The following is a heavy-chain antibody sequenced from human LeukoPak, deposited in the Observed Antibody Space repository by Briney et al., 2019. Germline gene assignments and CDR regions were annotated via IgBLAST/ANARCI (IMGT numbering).Heavy chain of an antibody. CDR2: INHSGST. D-gene: IGHD1-26*01. CDR1: GGSFSGYY. J-gene: IGHJ4*02. V-gene: IGHV4-34*01. CDR3: ARLSRGIVGATDY. Sequence: SETLSLTCAVYGGSFSGYYWSWIRQPPGKGLEWIGEINHSGSTNYNPSLKSRVTISVDTSKSQFSLKLSSVTAADTAVYYCARLSRGIVGATDYWGQGTLVTVSS.